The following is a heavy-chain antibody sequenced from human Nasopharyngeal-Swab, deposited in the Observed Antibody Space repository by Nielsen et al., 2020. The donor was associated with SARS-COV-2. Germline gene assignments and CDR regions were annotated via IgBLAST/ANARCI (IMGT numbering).Heavy chain of an antibody. D-gene: IGHD3-9*01. CDR1: GFTFSSYE. CDR2: ISSSGSTI. CDR3: ARGCVLTGPSCYYYGMDV. V-gene: IGHV3-48*03. J-gene: IGHJ6*02. Sequence: GESLKISCAASGFTFSSYEMNWVRQAPGKGLEWVSYISSSGSTIYYADSVKGRFTISRDNAKNSLYLQMNSLRAEDTVVYYCARGCVLTGPSCYYYGMDVWGQGTTVTVSS.